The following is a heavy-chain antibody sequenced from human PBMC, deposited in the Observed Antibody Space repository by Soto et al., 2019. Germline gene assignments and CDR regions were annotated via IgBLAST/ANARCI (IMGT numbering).Heavy chain of an antibody. Sequence: QVPLVESGGGVVQPGRSLRLSCAASGFTFSSYAMHWVRQAPGKGLEWVAVISYDGSNKYYADSVKGRFTISRDNSKNTLYLQMNSLRAEDTAVHYCARDPVAYCGGDCRTFDYWGQGTLVTVSS. J-gene: IGHJ4*02. CDR1: GFTFSSYA. CDR3: ARDPVAYCGGDCRTFDY. V-gene: IGHV3-30-3*01. D-gene: IGHD2-21*02. CDR2: ISYDGSNK.